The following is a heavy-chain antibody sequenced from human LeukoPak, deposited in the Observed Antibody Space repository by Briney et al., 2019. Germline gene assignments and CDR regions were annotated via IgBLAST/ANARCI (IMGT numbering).Heavy chain of an antibody. D-gene: IGHD6-19*01. CDR1: GVSISSYY. CDR2: IYDSGST. V-gene: IGHV4-59*01. Sequence: SETLSLTCTVSGVSISSYYWSWIRQPPGKGLEWIGYIYDSGSTHYNPSLKSRVTISVDTSKNQFSLKLSSVTAADTAVYYCARAGSGWSQFDPWGQGTLVTVSS. CDR3: ARAGSGWSQFDP. J-gene: IGHJ5*02.